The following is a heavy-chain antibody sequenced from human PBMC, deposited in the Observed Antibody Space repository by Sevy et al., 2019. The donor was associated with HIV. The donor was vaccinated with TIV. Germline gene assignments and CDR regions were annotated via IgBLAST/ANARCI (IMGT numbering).Heavy chain of an antibody. J-gene: IGHJ4*02. CDR1: GFTFSSYW. Sequence: GGCLRLSCAGSGFTFSSYWMHWVRQAPGKGLVWVSRINTDGSSTSYADSVKGRFTISRDNAKNTLYLQMNSLRAEDTAVYHCVSSLYGSRTDYWGRGTLVTVSS. V-gene: IGHV3-74*01. D-gene: IGHD2-15*01. CDR3: VSSLYGSRTDY. CDR2: INTDGSST.